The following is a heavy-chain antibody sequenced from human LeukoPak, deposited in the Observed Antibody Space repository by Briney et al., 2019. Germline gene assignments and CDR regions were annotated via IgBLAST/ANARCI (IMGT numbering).Heavy chain of an antibody. CDR3: ATAGGTTVGASRTLWYFDY. CDR2: FDPEDGET. Sequence: ASVKVSCKASGYTFTGYYMHWVRQAPGKGLEWMGGFDPEDGETIYAQKFQGRVTMTEDTSTDTAYMELSSLRSEDTAVYYCATAGGTTVGASRTLWYFDYWGQGTLVTVSS. J-gene: IGHJ4*02. CDR1: GYTFTGYY. D-gene: IGHD1-26*01. V-gene: IGHV1-24*01.